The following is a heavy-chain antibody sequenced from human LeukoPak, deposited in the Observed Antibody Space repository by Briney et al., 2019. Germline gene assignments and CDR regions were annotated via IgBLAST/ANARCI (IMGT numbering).Heavy chain of an antibody. V-gene: IGHV4-61*02. Sequence: SQTLSLTCTVSGGSISSGSYYWSWIRQPAGKGLEWIGRIYTSGSTNYNPSLKSRVTISVDTSKNQFSLKLISVTAADTAVYYCARATPRGTMVRGVIKGVDWFDPWGQGTLVTVSS. J-gene: IGHJ5*02. D-gene: IGHD3-10*01. CDR2: IYTSGST. CDR1: GGSISSGSYY. CDR3: ARATPRGTMVRGVIKGVDWFDP.